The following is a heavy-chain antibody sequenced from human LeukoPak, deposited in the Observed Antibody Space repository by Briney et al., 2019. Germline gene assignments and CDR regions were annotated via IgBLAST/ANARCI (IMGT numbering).Heavy chain of an antibody. J-gene: IGHJ6*03. CDR1: GGTFSSYA. CDR2: IIPIFGTA. V-gene: IGHV1-69*05. D-gene: IGHD5-18*01. CDR3: ARVVYSYAGYYYYYYMDV. Sequence: SVKVSCKASGGTFSSYAISWVRQPPGQGLEWMGGIIPIFGTANYAQKFQGRVTITTDESTSTAYMELSSLRSEDTAVYYCARVVYSYAGYYYYYYMDVWGKGTTVTVSS.